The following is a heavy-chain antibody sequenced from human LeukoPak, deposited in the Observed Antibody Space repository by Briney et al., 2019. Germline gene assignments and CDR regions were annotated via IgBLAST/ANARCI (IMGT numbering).Heavy chain of an antibody. Sequence: PSETLSLTCAVSGGSISSSNWWSWVRQPPGKGLEWIGEIYHSGSTNYNPSLKSRVTISVDKSKNQFSLKLSSVTAADTAVYYCASMYYYGSGFLRGMNWFDPWGQGTLVTVSS. CDR2: IYHSGST. CDR1: GGSISSSNW. J-gene: IGHJ5*02. V-gene: IGHV4-4*02. D-gene: IGHD3-10*01. CDR3: ASMYYYGSGFLRGMNWFDP.